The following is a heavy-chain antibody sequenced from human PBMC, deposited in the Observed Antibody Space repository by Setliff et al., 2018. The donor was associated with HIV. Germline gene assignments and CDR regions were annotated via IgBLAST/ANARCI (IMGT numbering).Heavy chain of an antibody. CDR3: ARVRYCSGGSCYGGEYWFDP. Sequence: SETLSLTCTVSGGSISSRNFYWGWIRQPPGKGLEWIGSIAYTGSGYYNSSLKSRVTISVDTSRNECSLKLTAVTAADTAVYYCARVRYCSGGSCYGGEYWFDPWGQGTLVTSPQ. D-gene: IGHD2-15*01. V-gene: IGHV4-39*07. CDR2: IAYTGSG. CDR1: GGSISSRNFY. J-gene: IGHJ5*02.